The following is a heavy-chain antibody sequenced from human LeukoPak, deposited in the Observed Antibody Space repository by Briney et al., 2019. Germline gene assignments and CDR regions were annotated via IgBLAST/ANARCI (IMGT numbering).Heavy chain of an antibody. Sequence: SETLSLTFTVSGGSISTYYWSWIRQPPGKGLEYIGYIYYSGYTNYNPSLKSRVTISVDTSKNQFSLKLSSVTAADTAVYYCARETSQKGAHYMDVWGKGTTVTISS. CDR1: GGSISTYY. CDR2: IYYSGYT. J-gene: IGHJ6*03. V-gene: IGHV4-59*01. CDR3: ARETSQKGAHYMDV. D-gene: IGHD3-16*01.